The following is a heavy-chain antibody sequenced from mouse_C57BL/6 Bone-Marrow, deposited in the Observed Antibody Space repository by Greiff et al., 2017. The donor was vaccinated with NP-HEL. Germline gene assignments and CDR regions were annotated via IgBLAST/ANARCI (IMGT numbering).Heavy chain of an antibody. Sequence: VQLQQSGPELVKPGASVKISCKASGYTFTDYYMNWVKQSHGKSLEWIGDINPNNGGTSYNQKFKGKATLTVDKSSSTAYMELRSLTSEDSAVYYCATYGSFHWYFDVWGTGTTVTVSS. CDR1: GYTFTDYY. V-gene: IGHV1-26*01. D-gene: IGHD1-1*01. CDR2: INPNNGGT. J-gene: IGHJ1*03. CDR3: ATYGSFHWYFDV.